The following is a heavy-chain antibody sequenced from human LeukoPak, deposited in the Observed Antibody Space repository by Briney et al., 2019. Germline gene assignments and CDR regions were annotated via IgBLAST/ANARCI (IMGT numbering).Heavy chain of an antibody. J-gene: IGHJ4*02. V-gene: IGHV1-46*01. Sequence: ASAKVSCKASGYTLTSYYMHWVRQAPGQGLEWMGIINPSGGSTSYAQKFEGSVTMTRDTSTSTVYRELSSLGSEDTAGYDCARVSADCSGGSCYDDYWGQGPRVTVTA. CDR2: INPSGGST. CDR3: ARVSADCSGGSCYDDY. CDR1: GYTLTSYY. D-gene: IGHD2-15*01.